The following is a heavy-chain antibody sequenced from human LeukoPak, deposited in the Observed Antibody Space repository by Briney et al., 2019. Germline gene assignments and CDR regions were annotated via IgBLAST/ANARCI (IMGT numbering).Heavy chain of an antibody. CDR2: IYYTGSA. V-gene: IGHV4-39*07. J-gene: IGHJ4*02. CDR3: ARNTVAGTGGNS. Sequence: SETLSLTCTVSSGSISTTTYYWGWIRQTPGKGLEWIGSIYYTGSAYYNPSLKSRVTISVDTSKNQFSLKLSSVTAADTAVYYCARNTVAGTGGNSWGQGTLVTVSS. D-gene: IGHD6-19*01. CDR1: SGSISTTTYY.